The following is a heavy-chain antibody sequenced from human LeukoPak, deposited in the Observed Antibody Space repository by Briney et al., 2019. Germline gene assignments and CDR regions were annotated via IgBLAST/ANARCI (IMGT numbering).Heavy chain of an antibody. J-gene: IGHJ4*02. CDR3: AKDRGPVGATIFDY. Sequence: GGSLGLSCAASGFTFSSYAMSWVRQAPGKGLEWVSAISGSGGSTYYADSVKGRFTISRDNSKSTLYLQMNSLRAEDTAVYYCAKDRGPVGATIFDYWGQGTLVTVSS. D-gene: IGHD1-26*01. V-gene: IGHV3-23*01. CDR2: ISGSGGST. CDR1: GFTFSSYA.